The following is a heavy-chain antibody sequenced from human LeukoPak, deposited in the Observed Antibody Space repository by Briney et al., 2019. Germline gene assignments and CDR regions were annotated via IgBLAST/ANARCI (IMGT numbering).Heavy chain of an antibody. Sequence: EASVTVSCTASGYTFTSYGISWVRQAPGQGLEWMGWISAYNGNTNYAQKLQGRVTMTTDTSTSTAYMELSRLRSDDTAVYYCARDLFLSESLATSRFDPWGQGTLVTVSS. V-gene: IGHV1-18*01. CDR1: GYTFTSYG. D-gene: IGHD5-24*01. J-gene: IGHJ5*02. CDR2: ISAYNGNT. CDR3: ARDLFLSESLATSRFDP.